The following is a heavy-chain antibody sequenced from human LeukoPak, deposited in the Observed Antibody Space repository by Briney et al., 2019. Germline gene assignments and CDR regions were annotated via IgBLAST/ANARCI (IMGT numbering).Heavy chain of an antibody. CDR1: GGSISSGSYY. CDR2: IYTSGST. CDR3: ARAGRYYYYYGMDV. Sequence: SETLSLTCTVSGGSISSGSYYWSWIRQPAGTGLEWIGRIYTSGSTNYNPSLKSRVTISVDTSKNQFSLKLSSVPAADTAVYSCARAGRYYYYYGMDVWGQGTTVTVSS. J-gene: IGHJ6*02. V-gene: IGHV4-61*02.